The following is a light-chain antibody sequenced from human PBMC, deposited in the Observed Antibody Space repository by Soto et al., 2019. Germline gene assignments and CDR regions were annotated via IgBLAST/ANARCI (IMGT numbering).Light chain of an antibody. V-gene: IGKV3-15*01. CDR3: QQYNNWPRRT. CDR1: QSVSSN. CDR2: GAS. J-gene: IGKJ2*01. Sequence: EIVMTQSPATLSVSPGERATLSCRASQSVSSNLAWYQQKPGQAPRLLIYGASTRATGIPARFSGSGSGTEFTLTISSRQSEDFAVYYCQQYNNWPRRTFGQGTKLEIK.